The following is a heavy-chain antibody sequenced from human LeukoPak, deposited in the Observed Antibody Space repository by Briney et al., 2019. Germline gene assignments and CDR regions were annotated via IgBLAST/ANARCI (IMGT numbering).Heavy chain of an antibody. V-gene: IGHV1-3*01. CDR1: GYTFTNNA. CDR3: ARLLYDIVVVPAAMALDH. D-gene: IGHD2-2*01. J-gene: IGHJ4*02. Sequence: ASVKVSCKASGYTFTNNAIHWVRQAPGQRLEWMGWINPGNDNTKYSQKFQGRVTITRDTSANTVYMELSSLRSEDTALYYCARLLYDIVVVPAAMALDHWGQGTLVTVSS. CDR2: INPGNDNT.